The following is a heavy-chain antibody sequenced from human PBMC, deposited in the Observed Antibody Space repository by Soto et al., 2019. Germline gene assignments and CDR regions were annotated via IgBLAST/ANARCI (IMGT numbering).Heavy chain of an antibody. CDR2: LWSAGNT. CDR1: GFTVSSKY. CDR3: AREAPMDV. Sequence: XGSLGLSCVASGFTVSSKYMSWVRQAPGKGLEWVSVLWSAGNTYYADSVRGRFTISRDSSKNTLYLEMSSLRADDTAVYYCAREAPMDVWGQGTTVTVSS. J-gene: IGHJ6*02. V-gene: IGHV3-53*01.